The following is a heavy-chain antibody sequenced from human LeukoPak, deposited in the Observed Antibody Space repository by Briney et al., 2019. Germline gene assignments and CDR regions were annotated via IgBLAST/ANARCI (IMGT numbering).Heavy chain of an antibody. D-gene: IGHD3-10*01. J-gene: IGHJ4*02. CDR1: GGSISSYY. CDR3: AGGLLWFGELLVY. CDR2: IYYSGST. V-gene: IGHV4-59*08. Sequence: SETLSLTCTVSGGSISSYYWSWIRQPPGKGLEWIGYIYYSGSTNYNPSLKSRVTISVDTSKNQFSLKLSSVTAADTAVYYCAGGLLWFGELLVYWGQGTLVTVSS.